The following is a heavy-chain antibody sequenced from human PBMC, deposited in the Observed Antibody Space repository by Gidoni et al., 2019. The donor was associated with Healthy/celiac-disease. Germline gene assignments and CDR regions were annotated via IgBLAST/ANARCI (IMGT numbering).Heavy chain of an antibody. D-gene: IGHD4-4*01. Sequence: QVQLQESGPGLVKPSQTLSLTCTVSGGSISSGGYYWSWIRQHPGKGLEWIGYIYYSGSTYYNPSLKSRVTISVDTSKNQFSLKLSSVTAADTAVYYCARGSSNPAYYYYYMDVWGKGTTVTVSS. CDR2: IYYSGST. V-gene: IGHV4-31*03. CDR3: ARGSSNPAYYYYYMDV. CDR1: GGSISSGGYY. J-gene: IGHJ6*03.